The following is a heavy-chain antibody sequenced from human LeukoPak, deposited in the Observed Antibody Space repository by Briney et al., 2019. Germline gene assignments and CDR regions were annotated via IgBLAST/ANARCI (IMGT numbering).Heavy chain of an antibody. J-gene: IGHJ4*02. D-gene: IGHD3-22*01. Sequence: SVKVSCKASGNTFTNNGISWVRRAPGQGLEWMGGIIPIFGTANYAQKFQGRVTITADESTSTAYIELSSLRSEDTAVYYCARAYYYDSSGYFDYWGQGTLVTVSS. CDR1: GNTFTNNG. CDR2: IIPIFGTA. V-gene: IGHV1-69*13. CDR3: ARAYYYDSSGYFDY.